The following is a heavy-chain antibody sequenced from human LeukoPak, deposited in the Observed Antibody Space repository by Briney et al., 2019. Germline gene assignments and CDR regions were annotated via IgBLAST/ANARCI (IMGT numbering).Heavy chain of an antibody. D-gene: IGHD2-2*02. J-gene: IGHJ4*02. CDR1: GFTFSSYA. CDR2: ISYDGSNK. V-gene: IGHV3-30-3*01. CDR3: ARRAGDCSSTSCYTGGYYFDY. Sequence: GGSLRLSCAASGFTFSSYAMHWVRQAPGKGLGWVAVISYDGSNKYYADSVKGRFTISRDNSKNTLYLQMNSLRAEDTAVYYCARRAGDCSSTSCYTGGYYFDYWGQGTLVTVSS.